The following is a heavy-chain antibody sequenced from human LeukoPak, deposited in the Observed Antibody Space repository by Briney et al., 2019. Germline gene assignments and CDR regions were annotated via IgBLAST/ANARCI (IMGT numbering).Heavy chain of an antibody. J-gene: IGHJ4*02. Sequence: ASVKVSCKASGYTFTSYYMHWVRQAPGQGLEWMGIINPSGGSTSYAQKFQGRVTMTRDTSISTAYMELSRLRSDDTAVYYCARDLKAVAGTIYWGQGTLVTVSS. CDR1: GYTFTSYY. CDR3: ARDLKAVAGTIY. CDR2: INPSGGST. V-gene: IGHV1-46*01. D-gene: IGHD6-19*01.